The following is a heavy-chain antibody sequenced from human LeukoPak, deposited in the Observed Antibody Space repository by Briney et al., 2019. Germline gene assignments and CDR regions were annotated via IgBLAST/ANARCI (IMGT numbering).Heavy chain of an antibody. CDR3: AKFGSTSGRGFDP. V-gene: IGHV4-38-2*02. CDR1: GYSISSDSY. CDR2: ISHSGTT. Sequence: SETLSLTRTVSGYSISSDSYWGWIRQPPGKGLEWIGTISHSGTTYYSPSLKSRVTISIDTSENHFSLDLTSVTATDTAVYYCAKFGSTSGRGFDPWGQGTLVTVSS. D-gene: IGHD2-2*01. J-gene: IGHJ5*02.